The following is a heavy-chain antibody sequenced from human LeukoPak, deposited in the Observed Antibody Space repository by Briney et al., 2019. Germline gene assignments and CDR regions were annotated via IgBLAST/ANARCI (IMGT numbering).Heavy chain of an antibody. CDR3: ARDQGLTYYYGSGSYIVGYFDY. Sequence: SETLSLTCTVSGGSISSSSYYWGWIRQPPGKGLEWIGSIYYSGSTYYNPSLKSRVTISVGTSKNQFSLKLSSVTAADTAVYYCARDQGLTYYYGSGSYIVGYFDYWGQGTLVTVSS. J-gene: IGHJ4*02. CDR2: IYYSGST. V-gene: IGHV4-39*02. CDR1: GGSISSSSYY. D-gene: IGHD3-10*01.